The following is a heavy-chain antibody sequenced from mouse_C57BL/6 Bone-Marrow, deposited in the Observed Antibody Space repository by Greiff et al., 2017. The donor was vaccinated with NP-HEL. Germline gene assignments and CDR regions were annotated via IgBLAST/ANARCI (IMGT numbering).Heavy chain of an antibody. Sequence: LQKPGGERGKRGSSVRPSLTSSSSPSPLYFTPFFNPMPLLGLEWIGRIDPNSGGTKYNEKFKSKATLTVDKPSSTAYMQLSSLTSEDSAVYYCARDGVRYFDYWGQGTTLTVSS. CDR3: ARDGVRYFDY. CDR2: IDPNSGGT. CDR1: SSPSPLYF. D-gene: IGHD2-13*01. V-gene: IGHV1-72*01. J-gene: IGHJ2*01.